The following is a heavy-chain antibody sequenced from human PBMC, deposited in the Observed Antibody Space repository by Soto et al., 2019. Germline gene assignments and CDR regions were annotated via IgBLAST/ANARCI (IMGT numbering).Heavy chain of an antibody. D-gene: IGHD3-9*01. CDR2: ISSSSSYI. V-gene: IGHV3-21*01. CDR1: GFTFSSYS. J-gene: IGHJ4*02. CDR3: ARGGMDLTGYTEYYYFDY. Sequence: EVQLVESGGGLVKPGGSLRLSCAASGFTFSSYSMNWVRQAPGKGLEWVSSISSSSSYIYYADSVKGRFTISRDNAKNPLYLQMNSLRAEDTAVYYCARGGMDLTGYTEYYYFDYWGQGTLVTVSS.